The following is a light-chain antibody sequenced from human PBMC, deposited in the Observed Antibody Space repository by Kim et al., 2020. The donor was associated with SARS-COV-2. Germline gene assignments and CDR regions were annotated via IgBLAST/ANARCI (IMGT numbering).Light chain of an antibody. J-gene: IGKJ4*01. CDR2: DAS. CDR1: QAIRRS. Sequence: ASVEDRVTLPCRASQAIRRSLAWYQQKPGKAPRLLIYDASTLQRGVPSGFSGSASGTEFTLTISSLQPEDFATYYCQQHNAYPPTFGGGTKVDIK. V-gene: IGKV1-9*01. CDR3: QQHNAYPPT.